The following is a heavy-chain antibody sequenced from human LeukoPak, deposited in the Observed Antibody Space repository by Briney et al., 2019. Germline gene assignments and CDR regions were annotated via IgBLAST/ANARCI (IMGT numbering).Heavy chain of an antibody. J-gene: IGHJ5*02. D-gene: IGHD3-10*01. V-gene: IGHV4-34*01. CDR2: INHSGST. CDR3: ARPIRTYYYGSGSYNNWFDP. CDR1: GGSFSGYY. Sequence: SETLSLTCAVYGGSFSGYYWSWIRQPPGKGLEWIGEINHSGSTNYNPSLKSRVTISVGTSKNQFSLKLSSVTAADTAVYYCARPIRTYYYGSGSYNNWFDPWGQGTLVTVSS.